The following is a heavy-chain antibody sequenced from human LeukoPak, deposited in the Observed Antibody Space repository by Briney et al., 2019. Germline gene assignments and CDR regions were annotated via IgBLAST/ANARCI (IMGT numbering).Heavy chain of an antibody. D-gene: IGHD6-13*01. Sequence: SETLSLTCTLSGGSISNYYWSWMRQSPGKGLGWIGYIYYSGTTNYNPSLKSRMSLSVDTSKNQFSLKLASVTAADTAVYYCARSDTNAWYDYWGPGTLVTVSS. CDR3: ARSDTNAWYDY. V-gene: IGHV4-59*01. CDR1: GGSISNYY. CDR2: IYYSGTT. J-gene: IGHJ4*02.